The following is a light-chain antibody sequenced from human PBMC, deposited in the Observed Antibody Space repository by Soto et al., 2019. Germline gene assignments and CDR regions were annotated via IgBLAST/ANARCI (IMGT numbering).Light chain of an antibody. J-gene: IGKJ5*01. CDR3: QQRSNWPIT. V-gene: IGKV3-11*01. CDR2: DAS. CDR1: QSVSSY. Sequence: EVRLTQSPATLSLCPGERATLSCRASQSVSSYLAWYQQKPGQAPRLLIYDASNRATGIPARFSGSGSGTDFTLTISSLEPEDFAVYYCQQRSNWPITFGQGTRLEI.